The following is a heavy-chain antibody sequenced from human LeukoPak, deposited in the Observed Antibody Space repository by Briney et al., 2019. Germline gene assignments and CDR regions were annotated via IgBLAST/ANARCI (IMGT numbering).Heavy chain of an antibody. J-gene: IGHJ3*02. CDR2: ISSSSSYI. Sequence: GGSLRLSCAASGFTFSSYSMNWVRQAPGKGLEWVSSISSSSSYIYYADSVKGRFTISRDNAKNSLYLQMNSLRAEDTAVYYCAREVLTQAIYSGYYAFEIWGQGTMVTVSS. D-gene: IGHD5-12*01. CDR1: GFTFSSYS. V-gene: IGHV3-21*01. CDR3: AREVLTQAIYSGYYAFEI.